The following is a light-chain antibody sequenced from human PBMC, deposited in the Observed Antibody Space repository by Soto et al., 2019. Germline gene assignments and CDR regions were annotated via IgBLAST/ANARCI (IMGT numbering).Light chain of an antibody. CDR1: QGIRYY. V-gene: IGKV1-27*01. J-gene: IGKJ1*01. CDR3: QQYNSHRT. Sequence: DIQMTQSPSSLSASVGDRVTITCRASQGIRYYLAWYQQKPDKAPKLLIYGASTLQSGVPSRFSGSGSETDFTLTISSLQPDDSATYYCQQYNSHRTFGQGTKVDIK. CDR2: GAS.